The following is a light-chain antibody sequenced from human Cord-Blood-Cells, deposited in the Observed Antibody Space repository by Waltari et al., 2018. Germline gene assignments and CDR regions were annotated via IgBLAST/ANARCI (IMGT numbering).Light chain of an antibody. CDR3: QAWDSSTAV. V-gene: IGLV3-1*01. CDR2: QDS. J-gene: IGLJ2*01. Sequence: SYELTQPPSVSVSPGQTASITCSGDKLGDKYACWYQQKPGQSPVLVIYQDSKRPAGIPKRFSGSNSGNTATLTISGTQAMDEADYYCQAWDSSTAVFGGGTKRTVL. CDR1: KLGDKY.